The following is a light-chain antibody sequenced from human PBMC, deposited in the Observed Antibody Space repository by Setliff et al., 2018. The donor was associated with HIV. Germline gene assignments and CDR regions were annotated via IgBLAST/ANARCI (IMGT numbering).Light chain of an antibody. CDR1: SSNIGAGYD. Sequence: QSVLTQPPSVSGAPGQRVTISRTGSSSNIGAGYDVHWYQQLPGAAPKLLIYANRTRASGVPDRFSGSQSHTSASLAITGLQADDEADYYCQSYDSSLSGSVVFGRGTKVTVL. J-gene: IGLJ2*01. V-gene: IGLV1-40*01. CDR2: ANR. CDR3: QSYDSSLSGSVV.